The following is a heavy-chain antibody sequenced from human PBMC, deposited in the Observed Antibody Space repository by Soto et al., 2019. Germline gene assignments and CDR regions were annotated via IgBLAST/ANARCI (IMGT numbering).Heavy chain of an antibody. Sequence: EVQLVESEGGSVKPGGSLRLSCAASGFTFSNAWMSWVRQAPGKGLEWVGRVKSKTDGGTTDYAAPVKGRFTISRDDSQNTLYLQMNSLKTEDTAVYYCATVGGNHGALDYWGQGTLVTVSS. D-gene: IGHD2-15*01. CDR2: VKSKTDGGTT. V-gene: IGHV3-15*07. J-gene: IGHJ4*02. CDR3: ATVGGNHGALDY. CDR1: GFTFSNAW.